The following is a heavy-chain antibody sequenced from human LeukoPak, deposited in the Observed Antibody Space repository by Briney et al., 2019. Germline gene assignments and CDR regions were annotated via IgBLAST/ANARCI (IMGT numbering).Heavy chain of an antibody. J-gene: IGHJ5*02. CDR3: ARGDYGDFS. CDR1: GFTFSSYA. Sequence: PGGSLRLSCAASGFTFSSYAMHWVRQAPGKGLEWAAVVSYVGTNKYYADSVKGRFTISRDNSKNTLYLQMNSLRAEDTAVYYCARGDYGDFSWGQGTLVTVSS. CDR2: VSYVGTNK. D-gene: IGHD4-17*01. V-gene: IGHV3-30-3*01.